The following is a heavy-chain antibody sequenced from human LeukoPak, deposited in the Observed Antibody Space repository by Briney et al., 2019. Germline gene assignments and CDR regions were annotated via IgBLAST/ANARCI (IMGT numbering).Heavy chain of an antibody. CDR3: ASSVRGYGYNWFDP. Sequence: ASVKVSCKASGGTFSSYAISWVRQAPGQGLEWMGGIIPIFGTANYAQEFQGRVTITADESTSTAYMELSSLRSEDTAVYYCASSVRGYGYNWFDPWGQGTLVTVSS. CDR2: IIPIFGTA. D-gene: IGHD5-18*01. V-gene: IGHV1-69*13. CDR1: GGTFSSYA. J-gene: IGHJ5*02.